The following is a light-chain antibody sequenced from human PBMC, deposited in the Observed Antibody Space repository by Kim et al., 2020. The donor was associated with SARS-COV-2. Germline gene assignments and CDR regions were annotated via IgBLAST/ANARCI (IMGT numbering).Light chain of an antibody. CDR2: GKN. J-gene: IGLJ2*01. CDR1: SLRSNY. Sequence: VDMGQKVRITCQGDSLRSNYATWYQKKPGQAPIIVIYGKNNRPSGIPDRFSGSSSGKTASLTITGTQAGDEADYYCNSRDSNDNVVFGGGTQLTVL. V-gene: IGLV3-19*01. CDR3: NSRDSNDNVV.